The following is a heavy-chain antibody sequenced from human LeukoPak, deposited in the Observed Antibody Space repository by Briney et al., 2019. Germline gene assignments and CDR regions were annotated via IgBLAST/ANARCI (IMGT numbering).Heavy chain of an antibody. CDR1: GGSFSGYY. V-gene: IGHV4-34*01. CDR2: INHSGST. D-gene: IGHD6-13*01. J-gene: IGHJ4*02. CDR3: ARGRLLAGIGY. Sequence: PSETLSLTCAVYGGSFSGYYWSWIRQPPGKGLEWVGEINHSGSTNYNPSLKSRVTISVDTSKNQFSLKLSSVTAADTAVYYCARGRLLAGIGYWGQGTLVTVSS.